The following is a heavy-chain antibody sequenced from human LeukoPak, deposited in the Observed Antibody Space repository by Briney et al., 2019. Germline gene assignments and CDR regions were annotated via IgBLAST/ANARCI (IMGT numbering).Heavy chain of an antibody. CDR1: AYTLTVYY. CDR3: ARADTVIASYYYYMDV. V-gene: IGHV1-2*02. D-gene: IGHD4-17*01. CDR2: INPNSGGT. J-gene: IGHJ6*03. Sequence: ASVKPSCKPSAYTLTVYYIHWVRQAPRQGLEWMGWINPNSGGTNYAQKFQGRVTITRNTSISTAYMELSSLRSEDTAVYYCARADTVIASYYYYMDVWGKGTTVTVSS.